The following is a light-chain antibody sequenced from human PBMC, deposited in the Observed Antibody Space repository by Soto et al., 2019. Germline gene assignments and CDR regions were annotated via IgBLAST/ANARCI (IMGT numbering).Light chain of an antibody. CDR2: AVS. Sequence: QNVSNNLAWYQQKPGQAPRLLIYAVSSRPAGIPARFSGSGSVKEFTRTSDRPEASEFLLYYCQELRGSLPRCSSGCGTKVDIK. J-gene: IGKJ4*02. V-gene: IGKV3-15*01. CDR1: QNVSNN. CDR3: QELRGSLPRCS.